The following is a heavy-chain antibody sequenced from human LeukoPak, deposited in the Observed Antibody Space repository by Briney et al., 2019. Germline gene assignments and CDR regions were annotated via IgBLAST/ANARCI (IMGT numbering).Heavy chain of an antibody. J-gene: IGHJ5*02. CDR1: GFTVSSNY. V-gene: IGHV3-23*01. CDR3: ARDGQYDYGDTNWFDP. D-gene: IGHD4-17*01. CDR2: ISGSGGST. Sequence: GGSLRLSCAASGFTVSSNYMSWVRQAPGKGLEWVSAISGSGGSTYYADSVKGRFTISRDNSKNTLYLQMNSLRAEDTAVYYCARDGQYDYGDTNWFDPWGQGTLVTVSS.